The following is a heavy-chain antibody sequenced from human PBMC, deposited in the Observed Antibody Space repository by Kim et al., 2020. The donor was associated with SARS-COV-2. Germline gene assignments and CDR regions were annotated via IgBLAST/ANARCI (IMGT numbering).Heavy chain of an antibody. Sequence: GGSLRLSCAASGFTFSSYSMNWVRQAPGKGLEWVSSISSSSSYIYYADSVKGRFTISRDNAKNSLYLQMNSLRAEDTAVYYCARGGDIVVVVAAMMDWFDPWGQGTLVTVSS. J-gene: IGHJ5*02. V-gene: IGHV3-21*01. CDR3: ARGGDIVVVVAAMMDWFDP. D-gene: IGHD2-15*01. CDR2: ISSSSSYI. CDR1: GFTFSSYS.